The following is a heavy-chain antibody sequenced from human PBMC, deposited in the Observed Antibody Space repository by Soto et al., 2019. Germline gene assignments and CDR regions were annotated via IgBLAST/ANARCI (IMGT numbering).Heavy chain of an antibody. V-gene: IGHV1-18*04. D-gene: IGHD3-3*01. CDR1: GYIFTSYG. Sequence: QVNLVQSASEVKKPGASVKVSCEASGYIFTSYGITWVRQAPGQGLEWMGWINPTNGNANYAQKFQGRFTMTTDTSRTTAYLEMTSLRSDDTAVYYCARDQGHWSGLSYWGQGTLVTVSS. J-gene: IGHJ4*02. CDR2: INPTNGNA. CDR3: ARDQGHWSGLSY.